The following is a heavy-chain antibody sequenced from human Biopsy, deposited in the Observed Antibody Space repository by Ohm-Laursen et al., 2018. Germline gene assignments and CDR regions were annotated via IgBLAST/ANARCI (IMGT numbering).Heavy chain of an antibody. J-gene: IGHJ4*02. CDR2: ITSGGSTT. V-gene: IGHV3-11*01. D-gene: IGHD3-3*01. CDR1: GFTFSDYY. Sequence: SLRLSCAASGFTFSDYYMSWIRQAPGKGLEWVSYITSGGSTTDYADSVKGRFTISRDNSKNTVSLQMNSLRAEDTALYYCAKAGPARSGYYTGFVVDGCDSWGQGTLVTVSS. CDR3: AKAGPARSGYYTGFVVDGCDS.